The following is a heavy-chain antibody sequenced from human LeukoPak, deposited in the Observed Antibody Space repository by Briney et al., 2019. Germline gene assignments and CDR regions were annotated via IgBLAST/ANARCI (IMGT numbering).Heavy chain of an antibody. V-gene: IGHV5-51*01. D-gene: IGHD6-13*01. CDR2: IYPGDSDT. CDR1: GYSFTSYW. Sequence: GESLKISCKGSGYSFTSYWIGWVRQMPGKGLEWMGIIYPGDSDTRYSPSFQGQVTISADKSISTAYLQWSSLKASDTAMYYCARLHPYSSSPSQRAFDIWGQGTMVTVSS. CDR3: ARLHPYSSSPSQRAFDI. J-gene: IGHJ3*02.